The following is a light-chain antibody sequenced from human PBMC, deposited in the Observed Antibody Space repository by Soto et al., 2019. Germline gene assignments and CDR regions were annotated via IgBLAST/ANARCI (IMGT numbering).Light chain of an antibody. J-gene: IGLJ3*02. CDR3: GTWDSSLIAGV. CDR1: NPNIGNNY. Sequence: QSVLTQPPSVSAAPGQKVTISCSGSNPNIGNNYVSWYRQAPGTAPQLLIYENSKRLSGVADRFSGSKSGTSATLAITGLQTGYEADYYCGTWDSSLIAGVFGGGTKLTVL. CDR2: ENS. V-gene: IGLV1-51*02.